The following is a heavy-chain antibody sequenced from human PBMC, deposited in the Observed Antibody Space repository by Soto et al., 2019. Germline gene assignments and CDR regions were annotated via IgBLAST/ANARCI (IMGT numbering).Heavy chain of an antibody. CDR3: ARGPSGDKVDS. Sequence: QVQLQESGPGLVKPSQTLSLTCTVSGGSISTVDYWWSWIRQSPDMGLEWIGHIYDGGRTYNNPSLESRVPMSVDTSRSPLSLPLRSVSAADTAVYSCARGPSGDKVDSWGQGTLVPVSS. D-gene: IGHD7-27*01. CDR1: GGSISTVDYW. CDR2: IYDGGRT. J-gene: IGHJ4*02. V-gene: IGHV4-30-4*01.